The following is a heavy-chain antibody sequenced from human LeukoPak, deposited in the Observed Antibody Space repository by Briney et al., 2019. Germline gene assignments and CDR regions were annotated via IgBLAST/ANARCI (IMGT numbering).Heavy chain of an antibody. CDR1: GGSISSSGYY. D-gene: IGHD1-26*01. Sequence: SETLSLTCAVSGGSISSSGYYWGWIRQPPGEGLEWIASIYYSGSTYYNPSLKSRVTISVDTSKNQLSLKLSSLTAADTAVYYCARHEYTGSYYGLSWFDTWGQGTLVPVSS. J-gene: IGHJ5*02. CDR2: IYYSGST. CDR3: ARHEYTGSYYGLSWFDT. V-gene: IGHV4-39*01.